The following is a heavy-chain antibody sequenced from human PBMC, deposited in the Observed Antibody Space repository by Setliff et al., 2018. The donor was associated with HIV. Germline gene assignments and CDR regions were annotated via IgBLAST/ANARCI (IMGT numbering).Heavy chain of an antibody. D-gene: IGHD3-3*01. Sequence: ASVKVSCKASGYTFTGHYLHWVRQATGQGLEWMGWMNPKSGKTGYAQKFQGRVTITRNTSISTVYMDLDSLRSDDAAVYYCARGFYDFFYNYYMDVWGKGTTVTVSS. CDR2: MNPKSGKT. CDR1: GYTFTGHY. J-gene: IGHJ6*03. CDR3: ARGFYDFFYNYYMDV. V-gene: IGHV1-8*03.